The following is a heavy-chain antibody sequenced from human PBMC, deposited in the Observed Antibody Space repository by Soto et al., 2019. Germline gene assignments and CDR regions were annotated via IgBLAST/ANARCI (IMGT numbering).Heavy chain of an antibody. D-gene: IGHD3-10*01. CDR2: SSNSGSFT. V-gene: IGHV3-11*06. CDR1: GFTLSDHD. Sequence: SLRLSCTASGFTLSDHDMTWIRQAPGKGLEWIGYSSNSGSFTRYADSVKGRFSISRDNVKNSLYLQINSLRGDDTAIYCCVKSGDNYYALDYWGQGLPVTVYS. CDR3: VKSGDNYYALDY. J-gene: IGHJ4*01.